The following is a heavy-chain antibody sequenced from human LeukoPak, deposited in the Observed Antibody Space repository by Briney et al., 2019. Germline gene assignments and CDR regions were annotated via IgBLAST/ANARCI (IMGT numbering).Heavy chain of an antibody. Sequence: PSETLSLTCTVSGASISSYYWSWIRQPPGKGLEWLGYIYYSGSTNYNPSLKSRVTISVDTSKNQFSLKLSSVTAADTAVYYCARFHSGDTGYFDYWGQGTLVTVSS. CDR3: ARFHSGDTGYFDY. J-gene: IGHJ4*02. V-gene: IGHV4-59*01. D-gene: IGHD7-27*01. CDR1: GASISSYY. CDR2: IYYSGST.